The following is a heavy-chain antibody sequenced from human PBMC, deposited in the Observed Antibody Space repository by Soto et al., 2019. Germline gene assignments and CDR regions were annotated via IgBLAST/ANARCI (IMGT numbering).Heavy chain of an antibody. CDR1: QLSLTTRESS. D-gene: IGHD6-19*01. CDR2: IDWEDDK. CDR3: ARDPVRGAVAAYFDD. Sequence: APTLVNPPPTLTLTCSFSQLSLTTRESSFRWISPRPWTSLSLLARIDWEDDKFYRTSLKTRLTISKDTSKNQVVLRMTNMDPADTATYYCARDPVRGAVAAYFDDWGQGSLVTLS. V-gene: IGHV2-70*04. J-gene: IGHJ4*02.